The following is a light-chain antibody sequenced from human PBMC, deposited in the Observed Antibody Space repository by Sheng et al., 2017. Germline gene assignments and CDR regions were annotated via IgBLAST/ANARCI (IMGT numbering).Light chain of an antibody. CDR1: NIGSKS. Sequence: SYELTQPPSVSVAPGQTARITCGGNNIGSKSVHWYRQKPGQAPVLVVYDDGDRPSGIPERFSGFNSGNTATLTISRVEVGDEADYFCQVWDSSSDHVFGTGTKVTVL. CDR3: QVWDSSSDHV. V-gene: IGLV3-21*02. CDR2: DDG. J-gene: IGLJ1*01.